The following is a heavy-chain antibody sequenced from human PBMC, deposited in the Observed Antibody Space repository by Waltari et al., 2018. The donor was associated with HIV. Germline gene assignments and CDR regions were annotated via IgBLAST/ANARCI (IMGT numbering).Heavy chain of an antibody. CDR1: YW. V-gene: IGHV3-7*01. Sequence: YWMSWVRQAPGKGLEWVANIKQDGSEKYYVDSVKGRFTISRDNAKNSLYLQMNSLRAEDTAVYYCARDRGGDAFDIWGQGTMVTVSS. CDR2: IKQDGSEK. J-gene: IGHJ3*02. CDR3: ARDRGGDAFDI.